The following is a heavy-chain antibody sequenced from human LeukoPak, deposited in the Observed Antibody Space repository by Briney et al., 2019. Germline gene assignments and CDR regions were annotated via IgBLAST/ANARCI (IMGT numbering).Heavy chain of an antibody. Sequence: GGSLRLSCAASGFSFSSYGMRWVRQAPGKGLEWVAVISYDGSNKYYADSVKGRFTISRDNSKNTLYLQMNSLRAEDTAVYYCAKDSNPGIVGATTNYWGQGTLVTVSS. J-gene: IGHJ4*02. D-gene: IGHD1-26*01. CDR3: AKDSNPGIVGATTNY. V-gene: IGHV3-30*18. CDR2: ISYDGSNK. CDR1: GFSFSSYG.